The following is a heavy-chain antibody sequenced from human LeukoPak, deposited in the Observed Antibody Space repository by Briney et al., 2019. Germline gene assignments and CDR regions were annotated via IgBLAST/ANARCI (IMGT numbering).Heavy chain of an antibody. V-gene: IGHV1-8*02. CDR3: ATGPMTTVVTPPYYYYMDV. D-gene: IGHD4-23*01. CDR1: GYTFTSYD. Sequence: GASVKVSCKASGYTFTSYDINWVRQATGQGLEWMGWINPNIGNTGYAQKFQRRVTITRNTSISTAYMELSSLRSEDTAVYYCATGPMTTVVTPPYYYYMDVWGKGTTVTVSS. CDR2: INPNIGNT. J-gene: IGHJ6*03.